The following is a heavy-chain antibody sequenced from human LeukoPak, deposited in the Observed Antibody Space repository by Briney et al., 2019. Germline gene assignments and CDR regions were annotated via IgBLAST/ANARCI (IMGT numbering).Heavy chain of an antibody. CDR2: ISAYNGNT. D-gene: IGHD1-26*01. J-gene: IGHJ4*02. Sequence: ASVKVSCKASGYTFTSYGISWVRQAPGQGLEWMGWISAYNGNTNYAQKLQGRVTMTTGTSTSTAYMELRSLRSDDTAVYYCARDTSGSYPAVIDYWGQGTLVTVSS. CDR3: ARDTSGSYPAVIDY. V-gene: IGHV1-18*01. CDR1: GYTFTSYG.